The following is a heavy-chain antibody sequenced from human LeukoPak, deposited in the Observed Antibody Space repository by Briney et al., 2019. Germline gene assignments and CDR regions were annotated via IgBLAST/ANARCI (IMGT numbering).Heavy chain of an antibody. CDR3: ARLTSRRGDYGGPMDV. J-gene: IGHJ6*03. D-gene: IGHD4-17*01. CDR2: IYTSGST. CDR1: GGSISSYY. Sequence: PSETLSLTCTVSGGSISSYYWSWIRQPPGKGLEWIGYIYTSGSTNYNPSLKSRVTISVDTSKNQFSLKLSSVTAADTAVYYCARLTSRRGDYGGPMDVWGKGTTVTVSS. V-gene: IGHV4-4*09.